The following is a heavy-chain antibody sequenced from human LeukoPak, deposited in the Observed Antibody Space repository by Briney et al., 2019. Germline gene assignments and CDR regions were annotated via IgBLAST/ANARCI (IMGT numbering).Heavy chain of an antibody. J-gene: IGHJ1*01. CDR2: ISSRSGYI. D-gene: IGHD3-22*01. V-gene: IGHV3-21*01. CDR1: GFHFDIYS. Sequence: PGGSLRLSCAASGFHFDIYSMNWVRQAPGKGLEWVASISSRSGYIHYADSVKGRFTISRDNAKNELSLLMNNLRAEDTAVYYCAKSREDSNGYDSPFVEYFQDWGQGTLVIVSS. CDR3: AKSREDSNGYDSPFVEYFQD.